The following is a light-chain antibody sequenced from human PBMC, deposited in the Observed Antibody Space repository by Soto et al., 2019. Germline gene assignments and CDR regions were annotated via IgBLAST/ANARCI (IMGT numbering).Light chain of an antibody. CDR1: QGIGSF. CDR2: SAS. Sequence: DIQLTQSPSFLSASVGDRVTITCRASQGIGSFLAWYQQKPGKAPRLLIYSASTLQSGVSLRFSGSGSGTDFTPTISRVQSEDFAAYYCKQYNSYPPTFGQGTKVEIK. CDR3: KQYNSYPPT. J-gene: IGKJ1*01. V-gene: IGKV1-9*01.